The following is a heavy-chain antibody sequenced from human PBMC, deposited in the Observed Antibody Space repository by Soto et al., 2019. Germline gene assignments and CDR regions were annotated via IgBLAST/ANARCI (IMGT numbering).Heavy chain of an antibody. J-gene: IGHJ5*02. Sequence: SETLSLTCTVSGGSISGYYWSWIRQPPGKGLKWIGYIYYSGSTNYNPSLKSRDTISVDTSKNQFSQKLSSVTAADTAVYYCARSAEPANYYDRGVQNWFDPWGQGTLVTVS. CDR2: IYYSGST. CDR3: ARSAEPANYYDRGVQNWFDP. V-gene: IGHV4-59*01. CDR1: GGSISGYY. D-gene: IGHD3-22*01.